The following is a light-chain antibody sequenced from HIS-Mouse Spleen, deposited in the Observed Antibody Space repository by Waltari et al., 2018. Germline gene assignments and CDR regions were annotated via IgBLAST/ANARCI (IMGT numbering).Light chain of an antibody. V-gene: IGLV2-23*01. CDR3: CSYAGSSTWV. CDR2: EGS. Sequence: QSALTQPASVSGSPGQSITISFTGTSSDRGRYNLVPWYQQHPGKAPKLMIYEGSKRPSGVSNRFSGSKSGNTASLTISGLQAEDEADYYCCSYAGSSTWVFGGGTKLTVL. CDR1: SSDRGRYNL. J-gene: IGLJ3*02.